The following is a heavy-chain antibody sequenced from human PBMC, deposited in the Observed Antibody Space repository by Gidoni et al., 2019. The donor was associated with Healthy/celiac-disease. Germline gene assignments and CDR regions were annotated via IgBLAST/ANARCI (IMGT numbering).Heavy chain of an antibody. CDR1: GGSFSGDY. V-gene: IGHV4-34*01. CDR3: ARGTHGSYCFDI. Sequence: QVQLQQWGAGLLKPSETLSLTCAVYGGSFSGDYWSWIRQPPGKGLEWIGEINHSGSTNYNPSLKSRVTISVDTSKNQFSLKLSSVTAADTAVYYCARGTHGSYCFDIWGQGTMVTVSS. D-gene: IGHD1-26*01. J-gene: IGHJ3*02. CDR2: INHSGST.